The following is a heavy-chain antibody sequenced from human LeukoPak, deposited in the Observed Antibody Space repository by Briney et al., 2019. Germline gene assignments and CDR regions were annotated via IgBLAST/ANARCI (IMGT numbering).Heavy chain of an antibody. J-gene: IGHJ2*01. Sequence: SETLSLTCTGSGGSLRNYYWSWMRQPPGKGLEWIGYIYYSGSSYYNPSLKSRVTISVDTSKYQFSLKLSSVTAADTAVYYCARHEAPGYCSGGSCYNYWYFDLWGRGTLVTVSS. V-gene: IGHV4-59*08. CDR1: GGSLRNYY. CDR2: IYYSGSS. CDR3: ARHEAPGYCSGGSCYNYWYFDL. D-gene: IGHD2-15*01.